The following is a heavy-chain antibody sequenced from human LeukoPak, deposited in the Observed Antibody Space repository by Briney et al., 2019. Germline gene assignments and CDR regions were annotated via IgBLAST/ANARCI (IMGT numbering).Heavy chain of an antibody. Sequence: PGGSLRLSCGASGFTFSSYEMNWVRQAPGKGLEWVSYISSSGSAIYYADSVKGRFTISRDNAKNSLYLQMNSLRVEDTAVYYCARDLLTIKYNSPDSWGQGTPVTVSS. CDR1: GFTFSSYE. V-gene: IGHV3-48*03. CDR2: ISSSGSAI. D-gene: IGHD6-6*01. CDR3: ARDLLTIKYNSPDS. J-gene: IGHJ5*01.